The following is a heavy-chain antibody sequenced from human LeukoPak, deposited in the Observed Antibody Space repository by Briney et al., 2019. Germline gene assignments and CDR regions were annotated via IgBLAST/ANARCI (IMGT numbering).Heavy chain of an antibody. CDR3: VKLSIAVAGNSVDY. Sequence: GGSLRLSCSASGFTFSSYAMRWVRQAPGKGLEYVSAISSNGGSTYYADSVKGRFTISRDNSKNTLYLQMSSLRAEDTAVYYCVKLSIAVAGNSVDYWGQGTLVTVSS. V-gene: IGHV3-64D*09. CDR1: GFTFSSYA. J-gene: IGHJ4*02. CDR2: ISSNGGST. D-gene: IGHD6-19*01.